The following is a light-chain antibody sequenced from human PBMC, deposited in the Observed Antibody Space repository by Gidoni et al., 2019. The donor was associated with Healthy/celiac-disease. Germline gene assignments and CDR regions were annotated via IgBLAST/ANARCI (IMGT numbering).Light chain of an antibody. Sequence: DTQMTPSPSSLSASVGARVTITCRASKSISSYLNWYQQKPGKSPKPLIYAASSLQSGVPSRFSGSGSVTDCTLTISSLQPEDFATYYCQQSYSTPRFGQGTKVEIK. CDR3: QQSYSTPR. V-gene: IGKV1-39*01. J-gene: IGKJ1*01. CDR2: AAS. CDR1: KSISSY.